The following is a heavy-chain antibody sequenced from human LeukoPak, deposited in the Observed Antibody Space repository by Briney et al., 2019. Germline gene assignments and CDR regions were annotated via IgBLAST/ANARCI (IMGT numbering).Heavy chain of an antibody. Sequence: SSETLSLTCTVSGGSISSSSYYWGWIRQPPGKGLEWIGSIYYSGSTYYNPSLKSRVTISVDTSKNQFSLKLSSVTAADTAVYYCARGRVAAAGIARYWGQGTLVTVSS. CDR3: ARGRVAAAGIARY. J-gene: IGHJ4*02. V-gene: IGHV4-39*07. CDR1: GGSISSSSYY. D-gene: IGHD6-13*01. CDR2: IYYSGST.